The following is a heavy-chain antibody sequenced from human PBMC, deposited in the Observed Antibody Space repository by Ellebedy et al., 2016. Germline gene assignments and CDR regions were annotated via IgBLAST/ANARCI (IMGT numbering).Heavy chain of an antibody. CDR2: IYPGDSDT. CDR1: GYSFTSYW. V-gene: IGHV5-51*01. Sequence: GESLKISXKGSGYSFTSYWIGWVRQMPGKGLEWMGIIYPGDSDTRYSPSFQGQVTISADKSISTAYLQWSSLKASDTAMYYCARSRVGNILTGRYGMDVWGQGTTVTVSS. D-gene: IGHD3-9*01. CDR3: ARSRVGNILTGRYGMDV. J-gene: IGHJ6*02.